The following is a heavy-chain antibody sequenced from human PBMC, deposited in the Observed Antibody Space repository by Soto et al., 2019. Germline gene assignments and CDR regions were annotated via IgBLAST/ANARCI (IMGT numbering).Heavy chain of an antibody. Sequence: QVQLVQSGAEVKKPGASVKVSCKASGYTFTNYDINWVRQATGQGLEWMGWMNPNSGNTGYVQKFQGRVSMTRNTSISTAYMELSSLRSEDAAVYYCARSVRRGERLPIYYFDYWGPGTPVPVSS. V-gene: IGHV1-8*01. CDR1: GYTFTNYD. J-gene: IGHJ4*02. CDR3: ARSVRRGERLPIYYFDY. D-gene: IGHD3-10*01. CDR2: MNPNSGNT.